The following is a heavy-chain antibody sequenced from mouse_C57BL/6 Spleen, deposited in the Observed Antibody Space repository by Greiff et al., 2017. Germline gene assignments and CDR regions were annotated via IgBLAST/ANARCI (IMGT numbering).Heavy chain of an antibody. Sequence: VQLQQPGAELVRPGSSVKLSCKASGYTFTSYWMDWVKQRPGQGLEWIGNIYPSDSETHYNQKFKDKATLTVDKSSSTAYMQLSSLTSEDSAVYYCARGDYYYGSREYYFDYWGQGTTLTVSS. CDR3: ARGDYYYGSREYYFDY. V-gene: IGHV1-61*01. D-gene: IGHD1-1*01. J-gene: IGHJ2*01. CDR1: GYTFTSYW. CDR2: IYPSDSET.